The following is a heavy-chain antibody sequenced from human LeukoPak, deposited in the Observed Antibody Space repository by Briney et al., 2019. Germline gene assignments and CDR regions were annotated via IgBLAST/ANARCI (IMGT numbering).Heavy chain of an antibody. Sequence: GGSLRLSCAASGFTFNLYAMHWVRQAPGKGLEWVAVMSYDGSNKYYTDSVRGRFTISRDNSKNTLYVQINNLRPEDTAVYYCARGDHYYDSSAFIDFWGQGTLGTVSS. CDR2: MSYDGSNK. CDR1: GFTFNLYA. CDR3: ARGDHYYDSSAFIDF. J-gene: IGHJ4*02. D-gene: IGHD3-22*01. V-gene: IGHV3-30*04.